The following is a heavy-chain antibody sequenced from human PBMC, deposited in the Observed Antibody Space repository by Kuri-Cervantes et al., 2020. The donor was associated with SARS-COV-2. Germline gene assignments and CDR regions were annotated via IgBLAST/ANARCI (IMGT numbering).Heavy chain of an antibody. CDR2: IAHSGFP. Sequence: GSLRLSCAVSGYSISSGYYWGWIRQPPGKGLEWIGNIAHSGFPHYSPSLKGRVTISVDTSKNQFSLTLNSLTAADTAVYYCARLGVQARGSFDYWGQGLLVTVSS. CDR1: GYSISSGYY. CDR3: ARLGVQARGSFDY. J-gene: IGHJ4*02. V-gene: IGHV4-38-2*01. D-gene: IGHD3-10*01.